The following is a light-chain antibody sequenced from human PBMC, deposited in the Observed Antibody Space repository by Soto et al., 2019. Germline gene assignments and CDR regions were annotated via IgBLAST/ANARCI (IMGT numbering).Light chain of an antibody. V-gene: IGLV3-21*02. CDR1: TIGSKS. CDR2: DDD. Sequence: SYVVTQPPSVSVAPGQTARVTCGGSTIGSKSVHWYQQRPHQSPVVLIYDDDDRPSGIPDRFSGSNSGNTATLTIRRVEAGDEGDYYWQVWDSDAYVVFGGGTKLTVL. J-gene: IGLJ2*01. CDR3: QVWDSDAYVV.